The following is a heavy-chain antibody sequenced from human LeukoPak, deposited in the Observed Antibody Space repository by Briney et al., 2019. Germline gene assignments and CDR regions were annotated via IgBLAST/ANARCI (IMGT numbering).Heavy chain of an antibody. Sequence: GESLKISCKGSGYSFTSYWIGWVRQMPGKGLELMGIIYPGDSDTRYSPSFQGQVTISADKSISTAYLQWSSLKASDTAMYYCAKVVPAAIPPDGAFDIWGQGTMVTVSS. D-gene: IGHD2-2*02. CDR1: GYSFTSYW. V-gene: IGHV5-51*01. J-gene: IGHJ3*02. CDR2: IYPGDSDT. CDR3: AKVVPAAIPPDGAFDI.